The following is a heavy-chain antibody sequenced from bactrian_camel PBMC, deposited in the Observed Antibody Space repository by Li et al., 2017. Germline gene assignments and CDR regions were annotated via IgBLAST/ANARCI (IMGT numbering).Heavy chain of an antibody. CDR3: AADLGWYFSRGYCDNAWLPRRDNF. CDR2: IDSDGST. V-gene: IGHV3S67*01. CDR1: GDTSCEHG. J-gene: IGHJ4*01. D-gene: IGHD2*01. Sequence: EVQLVESGGGSAQPGGSLRLTCAASGDTSCEHGMSWWRQAPGKEREGVAVIDSDGSTNYADSVKGRFTISRDNAKTTLYLQMNSLQPEDTAMYYCAADLGWYFSRGYCDNAWLPRRDNFRGQGTQVTVS.